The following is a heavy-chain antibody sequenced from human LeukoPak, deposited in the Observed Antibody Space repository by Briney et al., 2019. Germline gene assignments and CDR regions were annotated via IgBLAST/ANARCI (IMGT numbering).Heavy chain of an antibody. J-gene: IGHJ3*02. V-gene: IGHV1-2*02. CDR1: GYTFTDYY. CDR2: INPKSGVT. D-gene: IGHD2/OR15-2a*01. Sequence: ASVKVSCKASGYTFTDYYMDWVRQAPGQGLEWMGWINPKSGVTHYAQKFQGGVAMTRDTSISTAYMELTRLTSDDTAIYYCASDILILTDVSRGAFDIWGQGTMVTVSS. CDR3: ASDILILTDVSRGAFDI.